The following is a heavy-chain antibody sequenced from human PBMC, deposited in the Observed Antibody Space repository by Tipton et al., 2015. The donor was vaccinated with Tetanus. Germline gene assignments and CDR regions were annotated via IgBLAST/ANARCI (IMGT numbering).Heavy chain of an antibody. CDR2: ISGSGGRT. D-gene: IGHD1-26*01. Sequence: SLRLSCAASGFTISGYWMHWVRQAPGKGLEWVSGISGSGGRTYYAESVRGRFSISRDNAKNSLYLQMNSLRADDTALYYCAREGSSGWFDPWGRGTLVTVSS. CDR1: GFTISGYW. CDR3: AREGSSGWFDP. J-gene: IGHJ5*02. V-gene: IGHV3-21*06.